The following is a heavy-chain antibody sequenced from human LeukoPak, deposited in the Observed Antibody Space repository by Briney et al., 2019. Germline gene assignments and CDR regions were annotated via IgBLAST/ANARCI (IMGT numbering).Heavy chain of an antibody. V-gene: IGHV4-34*01. CDR1: GGSFSGYY. CDR3: ARAGGYYDSSGYYYFDY. CDR2: INHSGST. Sequence: TSETLSLTCAVYGGSFSGYYWSWIRQPPGKGLEWIGEINHSGSTNYNPSLKSRVTISVDTSKNQFSLKLSSVTAADTAVYYCARAGGYYDSSGYYYFDYWGQGTLVTVPS. J-gene: IGHJ4*02. D-gene: IGHD3-22*01.